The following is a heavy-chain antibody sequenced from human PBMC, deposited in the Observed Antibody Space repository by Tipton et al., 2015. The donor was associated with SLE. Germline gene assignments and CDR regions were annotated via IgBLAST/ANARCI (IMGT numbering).Heavy chain of an antibody. CDR1: GGSIKNYH. CDR3: ARGLRSYSNYYYYYMDV. J-gene: IGHJ6*03. Sequence: TLSLTCTVSGGSIKNYHWSWIRQPPGKGLEWIGYIYYSGGTNYNPSLKSRVTISVDTSKNQFSLKLSSVTAADTAVYYCARGLRSYSNYYYYYMDVWGKGTTVTVSS. V-gene: IGHV4-59*01. CDR2: IYYSGGT. D-gene: IGHD1-26*01.